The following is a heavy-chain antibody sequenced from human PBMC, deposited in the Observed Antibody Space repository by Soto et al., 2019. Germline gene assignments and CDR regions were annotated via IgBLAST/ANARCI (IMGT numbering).Heavy chain of an antibody. Sequence: PSETLSLTCTVSGGSISTTSYYWGWIRQPPGKGLEWIGCIYYSGSTNYNPSLKSRVTISVDTSKNHFSLKLSSVTAADTAVYYCARHFSRAAAGYDFDYWGQGTLVTVS. CDR3: ARHFSRAAAGYDFDY. V-gene: IGHV4-39*07. J-gene: IGHJ4*02. CDR1: GGSISTTSYY. CDR2: IYYSGST. D-gene: IGHD6-13*01.